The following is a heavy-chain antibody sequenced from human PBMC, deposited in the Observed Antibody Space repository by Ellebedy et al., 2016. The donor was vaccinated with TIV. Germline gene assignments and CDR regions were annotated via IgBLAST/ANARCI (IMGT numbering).Heavy chain of an antibody. CDR3: AKDEQVRGVIMGIDY. J-gene: IGHJ4*02. Sequence: GGSLRLSCAASGFTFSSYAMSWVRQAPGKGLEWVSAISGSGGSTYYADSVKGRFTISRDNSKNTLYLQMNSLRAEDTAVYYCAKDEQVRGVIMGIDYWGQGTLVTVSS. CDR2: ISGSGGST. V-gene: IGHV3-23*01. D-gene: IGHD3-10*01. CDR1: GFTFSSYA.